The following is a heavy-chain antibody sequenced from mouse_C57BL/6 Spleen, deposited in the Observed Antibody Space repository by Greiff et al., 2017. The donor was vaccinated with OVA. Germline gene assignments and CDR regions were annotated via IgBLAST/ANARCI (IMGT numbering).Heavy chain of an antibody. J-gene: IGHJ2*01. CDR2: IDPSDSYT. V-gene: IGHV1-69*01. CDR3: ARPYYYGSSSLDY. D-gene: IGHD1-1*01. Sequence: QVQLQQPGAELVMPGASVKLSCKASGYTFTSYWMHWVKQRPGQGLEWIGEIDPSDSYTNYNQKFKGKSTLTVDKSSSTAYMQLSSLTSEDSAVYYCARPYYYGSSSLDYWGQGTTLTVSS. CDR1: GYTFTSYW.